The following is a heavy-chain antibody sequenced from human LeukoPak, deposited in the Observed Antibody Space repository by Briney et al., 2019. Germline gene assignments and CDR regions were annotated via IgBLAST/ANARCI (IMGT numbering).Heavy chain of an antibody. D-gene: IGHD2-15*01. V-gene: IGHV1-46*01. CDR2: INPSGGST. Sequence: ASVKVSCKASGYTFTSYYMHWVRQAPGQGLEWMGIINPSGGSTSYAQKFQGRVTMTRDTSTSTVYMEMSSLRSEDTAVYYCARDAGYCSGGTCYPDWFDPRGQGTLITVSS. J-gene: IGHJ5*02. CDR3: ARDAGYCSGGTCYPDWFDP. CDR1: GYTFTSYY.